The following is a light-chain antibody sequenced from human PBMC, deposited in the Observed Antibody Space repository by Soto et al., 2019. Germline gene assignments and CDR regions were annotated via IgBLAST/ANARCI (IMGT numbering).Light chain of an antibody. J-gene: IGKJ5*01. V-gene: IGKV1-39*01. CDR3: QQSYSTLSIT. CDR1: EGIARH. Sequence: DIQMTQSPSSLSASVGDRVTITCRASEGIARHLNWYQQKPGKAPNLLIYAASSLQNGVPSRFRGGGSGTDFTLTINNLQPEDFATYYCQQSYSTLSITFGQGTRLEIK. CDR2: AAS.